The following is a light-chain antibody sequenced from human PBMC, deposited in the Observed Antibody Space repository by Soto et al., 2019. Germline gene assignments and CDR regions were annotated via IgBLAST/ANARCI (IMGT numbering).Light chain of an antibody. Sequence: DIHLTQSPSFLSASVGDGVTITCRPSQAVPNNMAWYQQKPGKPPKLLIYEESTLHSGVPSRFSGRKSGTQFTLTIDSLQPEDFATYYCQQVKTYPRTFGGGTQGGYQ. V-gene: IGKV1-9*01. J-gene: IGKJ4*01. CDR2: EES. CDR1: QAVPNN. CDR3: QQVKTYPRT.